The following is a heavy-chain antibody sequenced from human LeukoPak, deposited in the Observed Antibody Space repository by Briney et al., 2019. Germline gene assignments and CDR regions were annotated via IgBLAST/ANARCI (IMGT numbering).Heavy chain of an antibody. Sequence: SVKVSCKASEYTFTTYDINWVRQATGQGLEWMGWMNPNSGNTGYAQKFQGRVTMTRNTSINTAYMELCSLRSEDTAVYYCARVKGSSSWALLFEYWGQGTMVTVSS. D-gene: IGHD6-13*01. CDR3: ARVKGSSSWALLFEY. CDR2: MNPNSGNT. V-gene: IGHV1-8*01. CDR1: EYTFTTYD. J-gene: IGHJ4*02.